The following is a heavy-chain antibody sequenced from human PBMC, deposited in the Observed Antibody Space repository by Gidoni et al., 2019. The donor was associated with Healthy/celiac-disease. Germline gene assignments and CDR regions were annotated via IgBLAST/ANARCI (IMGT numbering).Heavy chain of an antibody. V-gene: IGHV4-31*03. Sequence: QVQLQESGPGLVKPSQTLSLTCTVSGGSISSGGYYWSWIRQHPGKGLELIGYIYYSGSTYYNPSLKSRVTISVDTSKNQFSLKLSSVTAADTDVYYCARGGERRDYYGSGADYYYYYMDVWGKGTTVTVSS. CDR1: GGSISSGGYY. CDR2: IYYSGST. J-gene: IGHJ6*03. D-gene: IGHD3-10*01. CDR3: ARGGERRDYYGSGADYYYYYMDV.